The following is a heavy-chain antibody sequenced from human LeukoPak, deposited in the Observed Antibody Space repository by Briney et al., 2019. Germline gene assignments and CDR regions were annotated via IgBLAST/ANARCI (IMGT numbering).Heavy chain of an antibody. CDR1: GYSFTRYG. D-gene: IGHD1-26*01. V-gene: IGHV1-18*01. CDR3: ARSGRGTYYYFDW. Sequence: VKVSCKASGYSFTRYGMSWVRQAPGQGPEWREWISGSNGNTNYAQKFQGRVTLTTDTSASTAYMELRSLRSDDTAVYYCARSGRGTYYYFDWWGQGTLVTVSS. CDR2: ISGSNGNT. J-gene: IGHJ4*02.